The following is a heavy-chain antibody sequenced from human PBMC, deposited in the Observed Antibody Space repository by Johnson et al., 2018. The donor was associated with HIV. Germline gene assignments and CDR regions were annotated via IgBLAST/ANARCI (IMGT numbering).Heavy chain of an antibody. CDR1: GFTFSDYY. Sequence: QVQLVESGGGVVQPGRSLRLSCAASGFTFSDYYMSWIRQAPGKGLEWVSYISSSGTTIYYADSVKGRFTISRDNAKNSLYLQMNSLRAEDTAVYYCARAEVRSHYGDYDAAFDSWGQGTMVTVSS. D-gene: IGHD4-17*01. CDR3: ARAEVRSHYGDYDAAFDS. CDR2: ISSSGTTI. V-gene: IGHV3-11*04. J-gene: IGHJ3*02.